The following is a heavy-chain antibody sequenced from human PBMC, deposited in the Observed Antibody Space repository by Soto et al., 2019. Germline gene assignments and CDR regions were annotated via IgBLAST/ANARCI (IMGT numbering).Heavy chain of an antibody. J-gene: IGHJ5*02. Sequence: QVQLQESGPGLVKPSETLSLTCTVSGGSISSYYWSWIRQPPGKGLEWIGYIYYSGSTNYNPSLKSRVTISVDKSKNQFSLKLSSVTAADTAVYYCARDGRGYMVATGWFDPWGQGTLVTVSS. CDR1: GGSISSYY. CDR2: IYYSGST. D-gene: IGHD5-12*01. CDR3: ARDGRGYMVATGWFDP. V-gene: IGHV4-59*01.